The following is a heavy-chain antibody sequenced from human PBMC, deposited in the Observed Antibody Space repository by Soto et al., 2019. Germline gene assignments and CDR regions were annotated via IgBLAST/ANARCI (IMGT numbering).Heavy chain of an antibody. V-gene: IGHV4-34*01. CDR3: ARDVTYDSSAYYPPMAFDI. J-gene: IGHJ3*02. D-gene: IGHD3-22*01. CDR2: INHSRSA. CDR1: GGSFSGYY. Sequence: AETLSLTCAVYGGSFSGYYWSWVRQPPGKGLEWIGEINHSRSANYNPSLKSRVTISVDTSKNQFSLKLSSVTAADTAVYYCARDVTYDSSAYYPPMAFDIWGQGTMVTVSS.